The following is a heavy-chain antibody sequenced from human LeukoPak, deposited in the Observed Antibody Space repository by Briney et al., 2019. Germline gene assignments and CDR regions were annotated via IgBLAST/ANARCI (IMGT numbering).Heavy chain of an antibody. CDR3: ASSIAAAGSAFDY. CDR2: ISSSSSYI. J-gene: IGHJ4*02. D-gene: IGHD6-13*01. Sequence: GGSLRLSCAASGFTFSSYSMNWVRQAPGKGLEWVSSISSSSSYIYYADSVKGRFTISRDNAKNSLYLQMNSLRAEDTAVYYCASSIAAAGSAFDYWGQGTLVTVSS. CDR1: GFTFSSYS. V-gene: IGHV3-21*01.